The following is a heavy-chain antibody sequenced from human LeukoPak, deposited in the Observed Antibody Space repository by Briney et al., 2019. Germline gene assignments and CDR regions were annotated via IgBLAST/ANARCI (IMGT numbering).Heavy chain of an antibody. CDR2: IVVGSGNT. J-gene: IGHJ4*02. V-gene: IGHV1-58*02. CDR1: GFTFTSSA. CDR3: AADRYDSSGYYHFDY. D-gene: IGHD3-22*01. Sequence: GASVKVSCKASGFTFTSSAMQWVRQARGQRLEWIGWIVVGSGNTNYAQKFQERVTITRDMSTSTAYMELSSLRSEDTAVYYCAADRYDSSGYYHFDYWGQGTPVTVSS.